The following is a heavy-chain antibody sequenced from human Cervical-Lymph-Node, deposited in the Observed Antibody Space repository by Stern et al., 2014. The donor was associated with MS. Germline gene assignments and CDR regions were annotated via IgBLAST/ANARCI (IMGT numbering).Heavy chain of an antibody. CDR1: GYTFTTHA. D-gene: IGHD6-19*01. V-gene: IGHV7-4-1*02. CDR3: ARVDGSSGWNLLGY. Sequence: QMQLVQSGSELKEPGASVKVSCKASGYTFTTHAVNWVRQAPGQGLEWMGWINTNTGNPTYAQGFTGRFVFSLDTSVSTAYLQISNLKAEDTAVYYCARVDGSSGWNLLGYWGQGALVTVSS. CDR2: INTNTGNP. J-gene: IGHJ1*01.